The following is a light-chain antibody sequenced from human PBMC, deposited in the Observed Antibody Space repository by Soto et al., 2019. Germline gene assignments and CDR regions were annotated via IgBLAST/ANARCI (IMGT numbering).Light chain of an antibody. V-gene: IGKV3-11*01. CDR3: QQRSNWPYT. CDR2: DAS. Sequence: EIVLTQSPATLSLSPGERATLSCRASQSVRSYLAWYQQKPGQAPRLLIYDASNRATGIPARFSGSGSGTDFTLTISSLEPEDFAAYYCQQRSNWPYTFGQGTKLEIK. CDR1: QSVRSY. J-gene: IGKJ2*01.